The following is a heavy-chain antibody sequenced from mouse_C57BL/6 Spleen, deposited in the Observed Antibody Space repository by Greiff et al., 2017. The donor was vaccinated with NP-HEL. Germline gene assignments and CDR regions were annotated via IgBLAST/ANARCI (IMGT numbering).Heavy chain of an antibody. CDR1: GYTFTSYD. J-gene: IGHJ4*01. V-gene: IGHV1-85*01. CDR3: ARSGGLRGGYYYAMDY. Sequence: QVQLKESGPELVKPGASVKLSCKASGYTFTSYDINWVKQRPGQGLEWIGWIYPRDGSTKYNEKFKGKATLTVDTSSSTAYMELHSLTSEDSAVYFCARSGGLRGGYYYAMDYWGQGTSVTVSS. D-gene: IGHD2-4*01. CDR2: IYPRDGST.